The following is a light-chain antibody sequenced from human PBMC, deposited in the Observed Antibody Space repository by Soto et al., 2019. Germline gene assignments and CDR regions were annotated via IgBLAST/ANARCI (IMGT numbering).Light chain of an antibody. CDR1: SSDVGRYNL. CDR2: EGS. V-gene: IGLV2-23*01. CDR3: SSYAGTTTFVV. J-gene: IGLJ2*01. Sequence: QSALTQPASVSGSPGQSITISCTGSSSDVGRYNLVSWYQHHPGKAPKLMIYEGSKRPSGVSNRFSGSKSGSTASLTISGLQAEDEADYYCSSYAGTTTFVVFGGGTKSPS.